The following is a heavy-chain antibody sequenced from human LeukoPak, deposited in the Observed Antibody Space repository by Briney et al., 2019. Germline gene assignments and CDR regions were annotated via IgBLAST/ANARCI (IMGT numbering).Heavy chain of an antibody. CDR1: GGSFSGYY. V-gene: IGHV4-34*01. CDR2: INHSGST. CDR3: ARGVSSGWYGY. J-gene: IGHJ4*02. D-gene: IGHD6-19*01. Sequence: PSGTLSLTCAVYGGSFSGYYWSWIRQPPGKGLEWIGEINHSGSTNYNPSLKSRVTISVDTSKNQFSLKLSSVTAADTAVYYCARGVSSGWYGYWGQGTLVTVSP.